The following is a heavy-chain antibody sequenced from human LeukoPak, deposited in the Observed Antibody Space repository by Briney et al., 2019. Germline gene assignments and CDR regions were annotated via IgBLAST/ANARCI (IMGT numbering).Heavy chain of an antibody. CDR2: IYPGDSDT. D-gene: IGHD1/OR15-1a*01. CDR3: ARQEQYFDY. V-gene: IGHV5-51*01. Sequence: GESLKISCKGSEYTFTNYWIGWVRQMPGKGPEWMGIIYPGDSDTRYSPSFQGQVTISADKSISTAYLQWSSLKASDTAMYYCARQEQYFDYWGQGTLVTVSS. CDR1: EYTFTNYW. J-gene: IGHJ4*02.